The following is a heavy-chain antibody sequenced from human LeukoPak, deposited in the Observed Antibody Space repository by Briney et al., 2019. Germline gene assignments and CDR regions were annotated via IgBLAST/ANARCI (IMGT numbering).Heavy chain of an antibody. J-gene: IGHJ4*02. Sequence: PSETLSLTCAVYGGSFSGYYWSWIRQPPGKGLEWIGEINHSGSTNYNPSLKSRVTTSVDTSKNQFSLKLSSVTAADTAVYYCARSRGYCTNGVCYSGWNYWGQGTLVTVSS. CDR2: INHSGST. D-gene: IGHD2-8*01. CDR1: GGSFSGYY. CDR3: ARSRGYCTNGVCYSGWNY. V-gene: IGHV4-34*01.